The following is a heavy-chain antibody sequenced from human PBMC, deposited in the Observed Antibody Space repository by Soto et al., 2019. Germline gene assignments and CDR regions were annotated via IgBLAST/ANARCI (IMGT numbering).Heavy chain of an antibody. J-gene: IGHJ4*02. CDR2: IKHDGSEK. D-gene: IGHD2-15*01. Sequence: EVQLVESGGGLVQPGGSLRLSCTVSGFTFSTYYMNWVRQAPGKGLEWVANIKHDGSEKYYVDSVKGRFTISRDNAKNSLYLQMNSLRAEDTAVYYCARDRGYCTGGTCYSVLDYWGQGILVTVSS. V-gene: IGHV3-7*01. CDR1: GFTFSTYY. CDR3: ARDRGYCTGGTCYSVLDY.